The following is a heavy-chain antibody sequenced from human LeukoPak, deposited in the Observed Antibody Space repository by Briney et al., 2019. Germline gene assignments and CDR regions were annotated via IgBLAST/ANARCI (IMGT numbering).Heavy chain of an antibody. CDR3: ARGGTGAFDY. J-gene: IGHJ4*02. Sequence: PGGSLRLSCTASGFSFSDYYMSWIRQAPGKGLEWISYISSRSTYISDADSVKGRFTISRDNAKNLLFLQMNSLRVEDTALYYCARGGTGAFDYWGQGILVTVFS. V-gene: IGHV3-11*06. CDR1: GFSFSDYY. CDR2: ISSRSTYI. D-gene: IGHD2-8*02.